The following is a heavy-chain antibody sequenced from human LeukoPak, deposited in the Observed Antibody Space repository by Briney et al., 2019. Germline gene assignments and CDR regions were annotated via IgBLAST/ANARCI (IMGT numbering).Heavy chain of an antibody. CDR1: GFIFSSYA. D-gene: IGHD3-22*01. CDR2: ISGSGGST. CDR3: AKDGGDSNKRWYYYYYMDV. Sequence: GGSLRLSCAASGFIFSSYAMSWVGQAPGKGLEWVSAISGSGGSTYYADSVKGRFTISRDNSKNTLYLQMNSLRAEDTAVYYCAKDGGDSNKRWYYYYYMDVWGKGTTVTVSS. V-gene: IGHV3-23*01. J-gene: IGHJ6*03.